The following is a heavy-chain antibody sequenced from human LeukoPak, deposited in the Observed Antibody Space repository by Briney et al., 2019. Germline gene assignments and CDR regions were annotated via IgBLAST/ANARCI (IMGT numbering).Heavy chain of an antibody. D-gene: IGHD2-15*01. V-gene: IGHV3-64*01. CDR3: ARSVVGWNPIFDY. J-gene: IGHJ4*02. CDR2: ISNNGGST. Sequence: GGSLRLSCAASGFTFSSYAMYWVRQAPGKGLEYVSAISNNGGSTYYANSVKGRFTISRDNSKNTLYLQMGSLRAEDMAVYYCARSVVGWNPIFDYWGQGTLVTVSS. CDR1: GFTFSSYA.